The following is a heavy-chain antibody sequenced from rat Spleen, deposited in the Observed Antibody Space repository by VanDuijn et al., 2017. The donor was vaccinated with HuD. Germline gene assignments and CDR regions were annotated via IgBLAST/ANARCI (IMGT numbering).Heavy chain of an antibody. CDR1: GFTSSDYY. V-gene: IGHV5-29*01. CDR2: ISYDGSIT. J-gene: IGHJ2*01. D-gene: IGHD3-1*01. Sequence: VQLVESDGDLVQPGRSLKLSCAASGFTSSDYYMAWVRQAPTKGLEWVATISYDGSITYYRDSVKGRFTISRDNAKSTLYLQMDSLRSEDTATYYCARHPRPLDYWGQGVMVTVSS. CDR3: ARHPRPLDY.